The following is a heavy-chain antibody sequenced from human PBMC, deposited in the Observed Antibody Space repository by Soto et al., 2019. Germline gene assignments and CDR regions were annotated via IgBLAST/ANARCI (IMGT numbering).Heavy chain of an antibody. J-gene: IGHJ6*03. CDR2: IIPIFGTA. CDR3: ARGRGPDIAVRFYYYCYMDG. CDR1: GGTFSSYA. Sequence: QVQLVQSGAEVQKPGSSVKVSCKASGGTFSSYAISWVRQAPGQGLEWMGGIIPIFGTANYAQKFQGRVTIHADEPTGTAYMRLSSLRSEDTAVYYCARGRGPDIAVRFYYYCYMDGWGKGTTVTVSS. V-gene: IGHV1-69*01. D-gene: IGHD3-10*01.